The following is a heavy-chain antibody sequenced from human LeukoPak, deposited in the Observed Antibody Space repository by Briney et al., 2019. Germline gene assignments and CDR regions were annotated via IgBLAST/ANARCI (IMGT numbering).Heavy chain of an antibody. J-gene: IGHJ4*02. D-gene: IGHD6-13*01. CDR1: GFTFSSYD. CDR2: MQYDGSIE. Sequence: GGSLRLSCAASGFTFSSYDMHWARQAPGKGLEWVTFMQYDGSIEYYADSVKGRFTISRDNSKNTLYLQMDSLRADDTAVYFCARDSIRQQLYYFDYWGRGTLVTVSS. V-gene: IGHV3-30*02. CDR3: ARDSIRQQLYYFDY.